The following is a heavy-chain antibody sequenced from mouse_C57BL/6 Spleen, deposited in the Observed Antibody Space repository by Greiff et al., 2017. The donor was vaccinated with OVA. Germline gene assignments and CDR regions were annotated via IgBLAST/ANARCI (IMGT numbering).Heavy chain of an antibody. D-gene: IGHD1-1*01. Sequence: QVQLKQPGAELVKPGASVKMSCKASGYTFTSYWITWVKQRPGQGLEWIGDIYPGSGSTNYNEKFKSKATLTVDTSSSTAYMQLSSLTSEDSAVYYCARGGVRSSSYAMDYWGQGTSVTVSS. J-gene: IGHJ4*01. V-gene: IGHV1-55*01. CDR2: IYPGSGST. CDR3: ARGGVRSSSYAMDY. CDR1: GYTFTSYW.